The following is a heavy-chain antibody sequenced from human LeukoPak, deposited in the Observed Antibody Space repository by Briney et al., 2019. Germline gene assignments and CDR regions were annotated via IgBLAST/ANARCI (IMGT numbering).Heavy chain of an antibody. Sequence: SQTLSFTCTVSGGSISGGGYYWSWIRQHPGKGLEWIGYIDYSGSTYYDPSLKSRVTISVDTSKNQFSLKLSSVTAADTAVYYCARQGDGHFDYWGQGTLVSVSS. CDR1: GGSISGGGYY. J-gene: IGHJ4*02. V-gene: IGHV4-31*03. D-gene: IGHD1-26*01. CDR3: ARQGDGHFDY. CDR2: IDYSGST.